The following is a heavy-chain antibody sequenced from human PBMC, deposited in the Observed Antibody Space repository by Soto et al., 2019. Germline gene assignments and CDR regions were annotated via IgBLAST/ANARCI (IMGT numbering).Heavy chain of an antibody. CDR1: GFTFSSYW. D-gene: IGHD2-21*02. V-gene: IGHV3-74*01. CDR3: ARVFCRGDCYSPLDY. CDR2: INSDGSST. Sequence: GGSLRLSCAASGFTFSSYWMHWVRQAPGKGLVWVSRINSDGSSTSYADSVKGRFTISRDNAKNTLYLQMNSLRAEDTAVYYCARVFCRGDCYSPLDYWGQGTLVTVSS. J-gene: IGHJ4*02.